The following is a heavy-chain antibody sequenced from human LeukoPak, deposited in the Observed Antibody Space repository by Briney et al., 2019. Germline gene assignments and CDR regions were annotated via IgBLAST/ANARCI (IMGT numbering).Heavy chain of an antibody. D-gene: IGHD3-10*01. Sequence: PGGSLRPTCAASGFTFDDYAMHWVRQAPGKGLEGVSGITRNGGRIDYAVSVEGRFIISRDNAKNSLYLQLNSLRPEDTAFYYCASLGGNYYGSGSFDYWGQGTLVTVSS. CDR2: ITRNGGRI. V-gene: IGHV3-9*01. J-gene: IGHJ4*02. CDR1: GFTFDDYA. CDR3: ASLGGNYYGSGSFDY.